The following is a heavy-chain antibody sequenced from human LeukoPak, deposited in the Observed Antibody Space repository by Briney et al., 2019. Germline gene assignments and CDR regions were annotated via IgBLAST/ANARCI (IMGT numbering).Heavy chain of an antibody. CDR2: IYHSGST. J-gene: IGHJ4*02. CDR1: GYSISSGYY. CDR3: ARDDVGYCSGGSCQGFDY. V-gene: IGHV4-38-2*02. D-gene: IGHD2-15*01. Sequence: PSETLSLTCAVSGYSISSGYYWGWIRQPPGKGLEWIGSIYHSGSTYYNPSLKSRVTTSVDTSRNQFSLKLSSVTAADTAVYYCARDDVGYCSGGSCQGFDYWGQGTLVTVSS.